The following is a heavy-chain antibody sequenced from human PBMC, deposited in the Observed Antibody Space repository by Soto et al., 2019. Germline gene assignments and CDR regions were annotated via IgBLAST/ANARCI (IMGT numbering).Heavy chain of an antibody. Sequence: QVQLQQWGTGLLKPSETLSLTCAVYGGSFTGHYWSWIRQPPGKGLEWIGEMSHSGSTNYNPSLKSRVTILGDTSKSQFSLNLTSVTAADTAVYYCARLHGAFEIWGQGTMVIVSS. J-gene: IGHJ3*02. CDR3: ARLHGAFEI. V-gene: IGHV4-34*01. D-gene: IGHD5-18*01. CDR1: GGSFTGHY. CDR2: MSHSGST.